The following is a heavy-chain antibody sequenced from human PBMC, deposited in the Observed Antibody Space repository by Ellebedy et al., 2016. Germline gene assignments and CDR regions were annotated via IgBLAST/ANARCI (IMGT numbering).Heavy chain of an antibody. D-gene: IGHD3-9*01. V-gene: IGHV1-2*02. CDR2: INPNSGGT. Sequence: ASVKVSXKASGYTFTGYYMHWVRQAPGQGLEWMGWINPNSGGTNYAQKFQGRVTMTRDTSISTAYMELSRLRSDDTAVYYCASYYDILTGYYPHYYYYGMDVWGQGTTVTVSS. J-gene: IGHJ6*02. CDR3: ASYYDILTGYYPHYYYYGMDV. CDR1: GYTFTGYY.